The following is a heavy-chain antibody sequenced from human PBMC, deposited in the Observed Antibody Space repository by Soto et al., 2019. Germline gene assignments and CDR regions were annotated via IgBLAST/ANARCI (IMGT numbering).Heavy chain of an antibody. J-gene: IGHJ5*02. Sequence: GASVKVSCKASGGTFSSYAISWVRQAPGQGLEWMGGIIPIFGTANYAQKFQGRVTFTADESTSTAYMELSSLRSEDTAVYYCAGPYYDILTGMIRPWGWFDPWGQGTLVTVSS. CDR2: IIPIFGTA. CDR1: GGTFSSYA. CDR3: AGPYYDILTGMIRPWGWFDP. D-gene: IGHD3-9*01. V-gene: IGHV1-69*13.